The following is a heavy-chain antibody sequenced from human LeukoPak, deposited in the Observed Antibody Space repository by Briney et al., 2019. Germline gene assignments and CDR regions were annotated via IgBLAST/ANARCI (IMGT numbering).Heavy chain of an antibody. CDR1: GGSIIGYY. J-gene: IGHJ3*02. V-gene: IGHV4-4*07. Sequence: PSETLSLTCTVSGGSIIGYYWSWIRQPAGKGLEWIGRIYTSGITNYNPSLKSRVTMSVDTSKNQFPLKLNSVTAADTAVYYCAKSNGYGLIDIWGQGTMVTVSS. CDR2: IYTSGIT. CDR3: AKSNGYGLIDI. D-gene: IGHD3-10*01.